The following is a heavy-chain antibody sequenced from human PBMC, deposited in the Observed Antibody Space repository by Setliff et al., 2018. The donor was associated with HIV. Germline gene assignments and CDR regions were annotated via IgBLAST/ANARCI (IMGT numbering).Heavy chain of an antibody. CDR2: ISYSGNA. V-gene: IGHV4-34*01. CDR1: HGSFSGYY. CDR3: ARRGSSWYSHWFDP. D-gene: IGHD6-13*01. Sequence: SETLSLTCAFYHGSFSGYYWGWVRQSPGKGLEWIGTISYSGNAYYNPSLKSRVTISVDTSKSQFSLNVKSMTAADTAIYYCARRGSSWYSHWFDPWGQGTLVTVSS. J-gene: IGHJ5*02.